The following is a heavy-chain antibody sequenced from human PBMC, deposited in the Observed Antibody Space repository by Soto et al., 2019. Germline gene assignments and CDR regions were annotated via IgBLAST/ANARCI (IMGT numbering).Heavy chain of an antibody. CDR3: VKDESINWYSGHFRH. CDR2: INWNSGSI. CDR1: GFTFDDYD. D-gene: IGHD6-13*01. V-gene: IGHV3-9*01. Sequence: EVQLVESGGVLVQPGRSLRLSCAASGFTFDDYDMHWVRQVPGKGLEWVSGINWNSGSIGYADSVKGRFAISRDNAKNSLHLQMNSLRAEDTAFYYCVKDESINWYSGHFRHWGQGTLVTVSS. J-gene: IGHJ1*01.